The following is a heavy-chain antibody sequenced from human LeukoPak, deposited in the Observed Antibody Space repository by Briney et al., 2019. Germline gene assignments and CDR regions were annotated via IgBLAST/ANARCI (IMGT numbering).Heavy chain of an antibody. J-gene: IGHJ4*02. D-gene: IGHD1-7*01. CDR3: ARGTGITGTTFGY. CDR1: GFTFNSYW. CDR2: IKQDGSDK. V-gene: IGHV3-7*04. Sequence: GGSLRLSCAASGFTFNSYWMSWLRQAPGKGLEWVASIKQDGSDKYYVDSVKGRFTISKDNARNSLYLQMNSLRAEDTAVYYCARGTGITGTTFGYWGQGTLVTVSS.